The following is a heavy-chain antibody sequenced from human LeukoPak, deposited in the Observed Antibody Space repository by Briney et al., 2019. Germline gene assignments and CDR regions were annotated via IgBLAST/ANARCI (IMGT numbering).Heavy chain of an antibody. CDR3: ASFSSGGSLDY. Sequence: SETLSLTCTVSGGSISSYYWSWIRQPPGKGLEWIGYIYYSGSTNYNPSLKSRVTISVDTSKNQFSLKLSSVTAADTAVYYCASFSSGGSLDYWGQGTLVTVSS. CDR2: IYYSGST. CDR1: GGSISSYY. V-gene: IGHV4-59*01. D-gene: IGHD6-19*01. J-gene: IGHJ4*02.